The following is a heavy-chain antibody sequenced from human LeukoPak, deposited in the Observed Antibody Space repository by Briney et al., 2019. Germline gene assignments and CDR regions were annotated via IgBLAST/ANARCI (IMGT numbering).Heavy chain of an antibody. CDR3: ARTIAVAARGYYYYYMDV. D-gene: IGHD6-19*01. CDR1: GYTFTSYG. J-gene: IGHJ6*03. Sequence: ASVKGSCKASGYTFTSYGISWVRQAPGQGLEWMGWISVYNGNTNYAQKLQGRVTMTTDTSTSTAYMELRSLRSDDTAVYYCARTIAVAARGYYYYYMDVWGKGTTVTVSS. V-gene: IGHV1-18*01. CDR2: ISVYNGNT.